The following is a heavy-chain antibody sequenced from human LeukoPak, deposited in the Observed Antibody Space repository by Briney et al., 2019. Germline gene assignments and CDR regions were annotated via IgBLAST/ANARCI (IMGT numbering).Heavy chain of an antibody. J-gene: IGHJ4*02. CDR3: ASTPDILTGYYGDY. V-gene: IGHV1-18*01. CDR2: ISAYNGNT. D-gene: IGHD3-9*01. CDR1: GYTFTSYG. Sequence: GASVKVSCRASGYTFTSYGISWVRQGPGQGLEWVGWISAYNGNTNYAQKLQGRVTMTTDTSTSTAYMELRSLRSDDTAVYYCASTPDILTGYYGDYWGQGTLVTVSS.